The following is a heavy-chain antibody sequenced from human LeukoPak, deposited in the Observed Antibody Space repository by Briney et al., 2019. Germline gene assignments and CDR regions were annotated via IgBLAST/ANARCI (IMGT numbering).Heavy chain of an antibody. J-gene: IGHJ3*02. D-gene: IGHD3-3*01. Sequence: GGSLRLSCAASGFTFSSYEMNWVRQAPGKGLEWVSYISSSGSTIYYADSVKGRFTISRDNSKNTLYLQMNSLRAEDTAVYYCARRFLISDAFDIWGQGTMVTVSS. CDR2: ISSSGSTI. CDR1: GFTFSSYE. CDR3: ARRFLISDAFDI. V-gene: IGHV3-48*03.